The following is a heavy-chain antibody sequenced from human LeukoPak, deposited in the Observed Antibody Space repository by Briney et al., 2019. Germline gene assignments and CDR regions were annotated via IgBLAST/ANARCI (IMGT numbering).Heavy chain of an antibody. Sequence: PGGSLRLSCAASGFTFSTYWMTWVRQAPGKGLEWVAKIKQDGSDKYYVDSVKGRFTISRDNAKNSLYLQMNSLRPEDTAVYYCARVGTIAAAGTYDYWGQGTLVAVSS. CDR2: IKQDGSDK. J-gene: IGHJ4*02. CDR3: ARVGTIAAAGTYDY. V-gene: IGHV3-7*05. D-gene: IGHD6-13*01. CDR1: GFTFSTYW.